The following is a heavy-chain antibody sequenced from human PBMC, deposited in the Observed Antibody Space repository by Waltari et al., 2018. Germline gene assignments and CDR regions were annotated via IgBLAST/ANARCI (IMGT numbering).Heavy chain of an antibody. J-gene: IGHJ5*02. CDR2: IYHSGST. CDR3: ARRGTTPSRIRNNWFDP. Sequence: QVQLQESGPGLVKPSETLSLTCAVSGYSISSGYYWGWIRQPPGKGLEWIGSIYHSGSTYYNPSLKSRVTISVDTSKNQVSLKLSSVTAADTAMYYCARRGTTPSRIRNNWFDPWGQGTLVTVSS. D-gene: IGHD1-1*01. V-gene: IGHV4-38-2*01. CDR1: GYSISSGYY.